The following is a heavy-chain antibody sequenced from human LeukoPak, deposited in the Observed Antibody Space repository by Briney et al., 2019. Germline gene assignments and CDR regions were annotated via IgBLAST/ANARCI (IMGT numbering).Heavy chain of an antibody. CDR2: IYYSGST. V-gene: IGHV4-31*03. Sequence: SETLSLTCTVSGGSISSGGYYWSWIRQHPGKGLEWIGYIYYSGSTYYNPSLKSRVTISVDTSKNQFSLKLSSVTAADTAVYYCARDDSSGWYGGDAFDIWGQGTMVTVSS. J-gene: IGHJ3*02. CDR3: ARDDSSGWYGGDAFDI. CDR1: GGSISSGGYY. D-gene: IGHD6-19*01.